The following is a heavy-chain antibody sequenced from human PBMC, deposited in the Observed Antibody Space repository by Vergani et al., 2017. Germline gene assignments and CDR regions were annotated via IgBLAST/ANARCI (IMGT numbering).Heavy chain of an antibody. J-gene: IGHJ5*02. D-gene: IGHD3-10*01. CDR1: GFTFSSYA. CDR2: ISGSGGST. CDR3: AKQGRGFGEPQSDP. Sequence: EVQLLESGGGLVQPGGSLRLSCAASGFTFSSYAMSWVRQAPGKGLEWVSAISGSGGSTYYADSVKGRFTISGDNSKNTLYLKMNSLRAEDTAVYYCAKQGRGFGEPQSDPWGQGTLVTVSS. V-gene: IGHV3-23*01.